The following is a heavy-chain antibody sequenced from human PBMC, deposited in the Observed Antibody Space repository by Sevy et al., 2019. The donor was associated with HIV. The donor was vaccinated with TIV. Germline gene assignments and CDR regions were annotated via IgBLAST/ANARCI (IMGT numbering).Heavy chain of an antibody. J-gene: IGHJ3*02. V-gene: IGHV4-38-2*01. D-gene: IGHD3-9*01. CDR3: ASFCRLLIIRGDTFEI. CDR1: GYSISSAYS. Sequence: SETLSLTCAVSGYSISSAYSWGWIRQPPGKGLEWIGNIYHSGSTYYNPSLNSRVTISVDTSKNQFSLKLNSVTAADTAVYYCASFCRLLIIRGDTFEIRGQGTMVTVSS. CDR2: IYHSGST.